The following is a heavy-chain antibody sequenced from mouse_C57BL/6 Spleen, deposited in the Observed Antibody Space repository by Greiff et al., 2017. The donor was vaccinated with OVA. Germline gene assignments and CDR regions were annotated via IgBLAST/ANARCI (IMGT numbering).Heavy chain of an antibody. CDR2: IYPGDGDT. CDR3: ARCYYGYDGYDFDY. J-gene: IGHJ2*01. V-gene: IGHV1-80*01. Sequence: QVQLQQSGAELVKPGASVKISCKASGYAFSSYWMNWVKQRPGKGLEWIGQIYPGDGDTNYNGKFKGKATLTADKSSSTAYMQLSSLTSEDSAVYFCARCYYGYDGYDFDYWGQGTTLTVSS. CDR1: GYAFSSYW. D-gene: IGHD2-2*01.